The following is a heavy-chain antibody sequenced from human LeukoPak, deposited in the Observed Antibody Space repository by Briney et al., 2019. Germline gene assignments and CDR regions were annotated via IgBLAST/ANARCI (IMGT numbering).Heavy chain of an antibody. J-gene: IGHJ4*02. CDR3: AKDGADYDFWSGYPYYFDY. CDR1: GLTFSSYA. CDR2: ISGSGGST. Sequence: GGSLRLSCAVYGLTFSSYAMSWVRQAQGKGLEWVSAISGSGGSTYYADSVKGRFTISRDNSKNTLYLQMNRLRAEDTAVYYCAKDGADYDFWSGYPYYFDYWGQGTLVTVSS. D-gene: IGHD3-3*01. V-gene: IGHV3-23*01.